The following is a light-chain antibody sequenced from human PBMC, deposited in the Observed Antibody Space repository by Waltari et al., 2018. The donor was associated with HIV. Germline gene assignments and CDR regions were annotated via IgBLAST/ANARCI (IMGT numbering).Light chain of an antibody. CDR3: GTWDTSLSAVV. CDR2: DNN. V-gene: IGLV1-51*01. Sequence: QSVLTQPPSVSAAPGQKVTISCSGSSSNIGNNFVSWYQQLPGTAPKLLIFDNNKRPSGIPDLFSGSKSGTSATLGITGLQTGDEADYYCGTWDTSLSAVVLGGGTQLTVL. CDR1: SSNIGNNF. J-gene: IGLJ2*01.